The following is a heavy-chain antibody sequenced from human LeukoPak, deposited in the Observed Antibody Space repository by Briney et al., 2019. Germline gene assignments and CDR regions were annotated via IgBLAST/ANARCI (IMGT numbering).Heavy chain of an antibody. CDR3: TRASYSYGFYGMDV. Sequence: PGRSLRLSCTASGFTFGDYAMSWFRQAPGKGREWVSYIRSKAYGGTTEYAASVKDRFTISRDDSKSIAYLQMNSLKTEDTAVYYCTRASYSYGFYGMDVWGQGTTVTVSS. J-gene: IGHJ6*02. CDR1: GFTFGDYA. V-gene: IGHV3-49*03. D-gene: IGHD5-18*01. CDR2: IRSKAYGGTT.